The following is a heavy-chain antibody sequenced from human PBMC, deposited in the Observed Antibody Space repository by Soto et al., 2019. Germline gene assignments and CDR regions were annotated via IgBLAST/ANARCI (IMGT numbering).Heavy chain of an antibody. CDR1: GGSFSGYY. CDR3: ARYIRSIISGNFDY. V-gene: IGHV4-34*01. Sequence: SETLSLTCAVYGGSFSGYYWSWIRQPPGKGLEWIGEINHSGSTYYNPSLKSRVTISVDTSKNQFSLKLSSVTAADTAVYYCARYIRSIISGNFDYWGQGTLVTVSS. D-gene: IGHD3-10*01. J-gene: IGHJ4*02. CDR2: INHSGST.